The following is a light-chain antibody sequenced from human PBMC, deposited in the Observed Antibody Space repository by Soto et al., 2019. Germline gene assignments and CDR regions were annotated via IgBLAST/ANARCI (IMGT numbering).Light chain of an antibody. CDR1: QGIGSN. Sequence: NQLTQSPSSLSASEGDRVTITCRASQGIGSNLAWYLQKPGEAPKLLVYGASTLQGGVPSRFSGSGSGTLFTLTITSLQPEDFATYFCQQSNSYPLTFGGGTKV. V-gene: IGKV1-9*01. CDR3: QQSNSYPLT. CDR2: GAS. J-gene: IGKJ4*01.